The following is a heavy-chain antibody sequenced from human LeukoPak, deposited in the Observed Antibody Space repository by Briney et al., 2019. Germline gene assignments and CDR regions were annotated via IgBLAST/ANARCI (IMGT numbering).Heavy chain of an antibody. V-gene: IGHV3-23*01. J-gene: IGHJ4*02. CDR1: GFTFSSYG. D-gene: IGHD3-9*01. CDR2: ISGSGGST. CDR3: ANTEYDILSD. Sequence: GGTLRLSCAASGFTFSSYGMSWVRQAPGKGLEWVSAISGSGGSTYYADSVKGRFTISRDNSKNTLYLQMNSLRAEDTAVYYCANTEYDILSDWGQGTLVTVSS.